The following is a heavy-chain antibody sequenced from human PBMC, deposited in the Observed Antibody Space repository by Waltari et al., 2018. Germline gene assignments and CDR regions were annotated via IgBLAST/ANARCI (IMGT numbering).Heavy chain of an antibody. CDR2: ISSSSSYI. CDR1: GFTFSSYS. Sequence: EVQLVESGGGLVKPGGSLRLSCAASGFTFSSYSMNWVRQAPGQGLEWVSSISSSSSYIYYADSVKGRFTISRDNAKNSLYLQMNSLRAEDTAVYYCARGGTSYYSSGSYSDPHTFDYWGQGTLVTVSS. V-gene: IGHV3-21*01. CDR3: ARGGTSYYSSGSYSDPHTFDY. J-gene: IGHJ4*02. D-gene: IGHD3-10*01.